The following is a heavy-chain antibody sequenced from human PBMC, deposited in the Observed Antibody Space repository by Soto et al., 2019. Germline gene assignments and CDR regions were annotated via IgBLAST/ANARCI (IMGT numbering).Heavy chain of an antibody. V-gene: IGHV4-34*01. D-gene: IGHD3-3*01. CDR1: GGSFSGYY. CDR2: INHSGST. J-gene: IGHJ6*02. CDR3: ARGVSAYYDFWSGYSPYCYYYGMDV. Sequence: SETLSLTCAVYGGSFSGYYWSWIRQPPGKGLEWIGEINHSGSTNYNPSPKSRVTISVDTSKNQFSLKLSSVTAADTAVYYCARGVSAYYDFWSGYSPYCYYYGMDVWGQGTTVTVSS.